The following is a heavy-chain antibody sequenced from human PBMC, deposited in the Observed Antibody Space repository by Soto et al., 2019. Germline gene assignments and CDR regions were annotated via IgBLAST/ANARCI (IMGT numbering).Heavy chain of an antibody. CDR3: AKVSPMGYFFDF. CDR1: GFAFNTYS. V-gene: IGHV3-30-3*01. J-gene: IGHJ4*02. CDR2: ISYDGSNK. Sequence: VRLSCAASGFAFNTYSMHWVRQAPGRGLEWVAVISYDGSNKFYADSVKGRFTISRDNSKNTLYLEMNSLRGEDTAVYYCAKVSPMGYFFDFWGQGTLVTVSS.